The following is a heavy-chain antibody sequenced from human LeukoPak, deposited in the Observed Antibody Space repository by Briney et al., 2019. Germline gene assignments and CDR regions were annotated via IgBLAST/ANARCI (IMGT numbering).Heavy chain of an antibody. CDR1: GFTFSSYA. Sequence: GGSLRLSCAASGFTFSSYAMSWVRQAPGKGLEWVSAISGSGGSTYYADSVKGRFTISRDNSKNTLYLQMNSLRAEDTAVYYCATDAGYCSSTSCPGDYWGQGTLVTVSS. V-gene: IGHV3-23*01. CDR2: ISGSGGST. D-gene: IGHD2-2*01. CDR3: ATDAGYCSSTSCPGDY. J-gene: IGHJ4*02.